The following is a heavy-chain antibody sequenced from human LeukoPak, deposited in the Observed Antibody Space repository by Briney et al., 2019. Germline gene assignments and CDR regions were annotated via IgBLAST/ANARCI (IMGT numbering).Heavy chain of an antibody. V-gene: IGHV4-39*01. CDR3: ARQGGGIAVTGDYFDF. CDR1: NDSIRSRNYY. D-gene: IGHD6-19*01. Sequence: PSETLSLTCTVSNDSIRSRNYYWGWIRQPPGKGLQWIGSIYYSESTYYNPSLMSRVTLSVDTSKNQFSLNLHSVTAADTAVYYCARQGGGIAVTGDYFDFWGQGTLVTVSS. CDR2: IYYSEST. J-gene: IGHJ4*02.